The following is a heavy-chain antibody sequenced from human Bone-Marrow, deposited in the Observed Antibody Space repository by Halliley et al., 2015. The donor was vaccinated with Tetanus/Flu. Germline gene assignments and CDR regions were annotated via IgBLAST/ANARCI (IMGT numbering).Heavy chain of an antibody. D-gene: IGHD3-16*01. J-gene: IGHJ5*02. CDR2: MRPFYGTA. V-gene: IGHV1-69*01. CDR1: GGSFSSYG. CDR3: AKDAQIMGPWFDT. Sequence: QVQLVQSGAELKKPGASVKVSCKASGGSFSSYGVNWVRQAPGQGPEWMGEMRPFYGTANYAPKFQGRVTITADESTQTVYMELTGLGSEDTAVYFCAKDAQIMGPWFDTWGQGTLVTVSS.